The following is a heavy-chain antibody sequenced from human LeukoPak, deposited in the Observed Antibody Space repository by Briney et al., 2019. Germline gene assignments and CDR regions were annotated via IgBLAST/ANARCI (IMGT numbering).Heavy chain of an antibody. CDR2: IYSCCST. CDR1: GGSIISSYY. Sequence: PSETLSLTCTVSGGSIISSYYWTWIRQPPGRGLEWIGYIYSCCSTNYNPSLTGRVTISLDTSKNQFSLKLSSANAADTAVYYCAGGTIFGVVMGYWGQGTLVTVSS. CDR3: AGGTIFGVVMGY. J-gene: IGHJ4*02. D-gene: IGHD3-3*01. V-gene: IGHV4-59*01.